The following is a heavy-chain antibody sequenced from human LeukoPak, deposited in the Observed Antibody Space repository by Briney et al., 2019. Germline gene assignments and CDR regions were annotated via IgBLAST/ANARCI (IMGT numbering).Heavy chain of an antibody. CDR2: IDYSGST. D-gene: IGHD5-12*01. Sequence: PSETLSLTCTVSGGSISGYYWNWIRQPPGKGLEWIGYIDYSGSTNYNPSLKSRVTISIDTSKNQFSLRLTSVTAADSSVYYCARGFDSKSTYFDYWGQGTLVTVSS. CDR3: ARGFDSKSTYFDY. CDR1: GGSISGYY. V-gene: IGHV4-59*01. J-gene: IGHJ4*02.